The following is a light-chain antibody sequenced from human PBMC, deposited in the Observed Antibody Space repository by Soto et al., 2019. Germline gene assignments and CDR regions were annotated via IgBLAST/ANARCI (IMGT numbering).Light chain of an antibody. J-gene: IGKJ1*01. CDR2: GAS. V-gene: IGKV3-20*01. CDR3: QQYGSSLAWT. Sequence: TQSPSSLSASVGDRVTITCRASQSISSSYLAWYQQKPGQAPRLLIYGASSRATGIPDRFSGSGSGTDFTLTISRLEPEDFAVYYCQQYGSSLAWTFGQGTKVDIK. CDR1: QSISSSY.